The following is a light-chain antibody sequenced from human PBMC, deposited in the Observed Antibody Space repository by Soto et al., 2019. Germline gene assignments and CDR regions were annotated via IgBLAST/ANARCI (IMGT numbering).Light chain of an antibody. CDR2: KTS. CDR1: QSISSW. J-gene: IGKJ1*01. Sequence: DIQMTQSPSTLSASVGDRVTITCRASQSISSWLAWYQQKPGRAPKLLIYKTSNLESGVTSRFSGSGSGTEFTLTISSLQPDDFATYYCQQYNSYSPWTFGQGTKVEIK. V-gene: IGKV1-5*03. CDR3: QQYNSYSPWT.